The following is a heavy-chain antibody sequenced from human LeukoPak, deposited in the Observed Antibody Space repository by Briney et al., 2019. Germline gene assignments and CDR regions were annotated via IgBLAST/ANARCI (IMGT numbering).Heavy chain of an antibody. CDR3: AAPTLDAFDI. Sequence: PGGSLRLSCAASGFTVSSNYMSWVRQAPGKGLEWVSVIYSGGSTYYADSVKGRFTISRDNAKNSLYLQMNSLRAEDTALYYCAAPTLDAFDIWGQGTMVTVSS. CDR1: GFTVSSNY. V-gene: IGHV3-53*05. D-gene: IGHD6-6*01. CDR2: IYSGGST. J-gene: IGHJ3*02.